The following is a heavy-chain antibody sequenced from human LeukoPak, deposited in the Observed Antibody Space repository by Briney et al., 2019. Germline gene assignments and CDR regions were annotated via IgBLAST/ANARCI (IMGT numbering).Heavy chain of an antibody. V-gene: IGHV3-7*05. CDR1: GFTFSNYW. CDR3: VRDRDNATCPHDY. CDR2: IKQDGSQK. Sequence: GGSLRLSCAASGFTFSNYWMSWVRQAPGKGLEWVANIKQDGSQKYYVASVKGRFTISRDNAKKSLYLQMNSLRAEDTAVYYCVRDRDNATCPHDYWGQGTLVTVSS. D-gene: IGHD2-15*01. J-gene: IGHJ4*02.